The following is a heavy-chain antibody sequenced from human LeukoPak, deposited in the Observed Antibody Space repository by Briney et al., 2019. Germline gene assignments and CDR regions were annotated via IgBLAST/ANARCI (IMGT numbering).Heavy chain of an antibody. Sequence: ASVKVSCKASGYTFTGYYMHWVRQAPGQGLEWMGWINPNSVGTNYAQKVQGRVTMTRDTSISTAYMELSRLRSDDTAVYYCARDLSVGATDYWGQGTLVTVSS. D-gene: IGHD1-26*01. CDR2: INPNSVGT. V-gene: IGHV1-2*02. J-gene: IGHJ4*02. CDR3: ARDLSVGATDY. CDR1: GYTFTGYY.